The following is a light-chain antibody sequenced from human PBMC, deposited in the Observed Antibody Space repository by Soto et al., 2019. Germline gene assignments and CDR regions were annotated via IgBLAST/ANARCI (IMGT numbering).Light chain of an antibody. CDR3: HQYNDWHPWT. J-gene: IGKJ1*01. V-gene: IGKV3-15*01. CDR1: QSVISN. CDR2: GAS. Sequence: TVMAQSPATLSLSPGERATLFCRASQSVISNLAWYQQKPGQAPRLLIYGASTRATGVPARFSGSGSGTEFTLATSSLQSEDCAVYYCHQYNDWHPWTFGQGTKVEIK.